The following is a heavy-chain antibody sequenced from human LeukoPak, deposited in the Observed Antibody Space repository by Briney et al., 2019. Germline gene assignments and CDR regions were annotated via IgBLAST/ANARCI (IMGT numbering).Heavy chain of an antibody. CDR1: GGSISSSSYY. J-gene: IGHJ4*02. CDR2: IYYSGGT. CDR3: VRPGDSSGYYYGFEY. D-gene: IGHD3-22*01. V-gene: IGHV4-39*01. Sequence: SETLSLTCTVSGGSISSSSYYWGWIRQPPGKERVWIVSIYYSGGTYYNRRLKSRVTISVDTSKNQFSLKLNSVTAADTAVYYCVRPGDSSGYYYGFEYWGQGTLVTVSS.